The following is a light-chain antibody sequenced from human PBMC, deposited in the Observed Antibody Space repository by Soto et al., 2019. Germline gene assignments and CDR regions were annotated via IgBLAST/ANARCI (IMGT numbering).Light chain of an antibody. CDR3: QTWGGV. CDR2: LNSDGSH. CDR1: SGHSSYA. J-gene: IGLJ3*02. Sequence: QSVLTQSPYASASLGASVKLTCTLSSGHSSYAIAWHQQQPEKGPRYLMKLNSDGSHSKGDGIPDRFSGSSSGAERYLTTSGLQSEDEADYCCQTWGGVFGGGTKLTVL. V-gene: IGLV4-69*01.